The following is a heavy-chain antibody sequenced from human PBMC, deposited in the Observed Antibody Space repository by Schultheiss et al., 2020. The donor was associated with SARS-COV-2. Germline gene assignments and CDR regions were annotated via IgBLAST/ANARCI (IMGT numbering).Heavy chain of an antibody. CDR1: GFTFSSYG. CDR3: ARGDAGTYDTIGGDAFDI. V-gene: IGHV3-33*08. Sequence: GGSLRLSCAASGFTFSSYGMHWVRQAPGKGLEWEAVIWYDGMNKYYADSVKGRFTISRDNAKNSLYLQMNSLRAEDTAVYYCARGDAGTYDTIGGDAFDIWGQGTMVTVSS. D-gene: IGHD3-16*01. J-gene: IGHJ3*02. CDR2: IWYDGMNK.